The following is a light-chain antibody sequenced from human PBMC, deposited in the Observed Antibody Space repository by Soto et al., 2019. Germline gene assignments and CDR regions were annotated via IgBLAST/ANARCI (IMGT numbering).Light chain of an antibody. CDR3: QNYNSYSEA. V-gene: IGKV1-5*03. CDR2: KAS. Sequence: DIQMTQSPSTLSAPVGDRFTITFRASQTISSWLAWYQQKPGKAPKLLIYKASTLKSGVPSRFSGSGSGTEFTLTISSLQPDDFATYYCQNYNSYSEAFGQGTKVDIK. J-gene: IGKJ1*01. CDR1: QTISSW.